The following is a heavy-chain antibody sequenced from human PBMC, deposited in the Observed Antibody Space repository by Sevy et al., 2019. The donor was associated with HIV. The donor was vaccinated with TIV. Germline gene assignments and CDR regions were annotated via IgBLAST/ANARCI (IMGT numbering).Heavy chain of an antibody. CDR1: GYTFTDTGYY. D-gene: IGHD3-3*01. CDR3: ARESYDFWTGPVDYDYGMDV. J-gene: IGHJ6*02. CDR2: INTKSGAT. Sequence: ASVKVSCKASGYTFTDTGYYVHWVRQAPGQGLEWMGWINTKSGATNYEQKFQGRVTMTRDTSVSTANMELSRLRSDDTTVYYCARESYDFWTGPVDYDYGMDVWGQGTTVTVSS. V-gene: IGHV1-2*02.